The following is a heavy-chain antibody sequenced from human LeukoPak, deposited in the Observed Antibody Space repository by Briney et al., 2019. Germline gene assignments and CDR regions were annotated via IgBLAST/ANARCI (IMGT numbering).Heavy chain of an antibody. CDR3: AKNGGDGKPYYYHMDV. CDR2: ISGSGDRT. CDR1: GFTFSNYA. Sequence: PGGSLRLSCAASGFTFSNYAMSWVRQAPGKGLEWVSVISGSGDRTFHADSVKGRFTISRDRSKNSLYLQMNSLRVEDTAVYFCAKNGGDGKPYYYHMDVWGQGTTVIVSS. D-gene: IGHD2-21*01. J-gene: IGHJ6*02. V-gene: IGHV3-23*01.